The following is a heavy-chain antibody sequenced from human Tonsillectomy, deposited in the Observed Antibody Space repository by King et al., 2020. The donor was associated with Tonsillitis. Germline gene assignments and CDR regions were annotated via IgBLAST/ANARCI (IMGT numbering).Heavy chain of an antibody. D-gene: IGHD5-12*01. J-gene: IGHJ4*02. CDR1: GFTFSSYN. CDR2: ISYSSGYI. CDR3: ARDQDSGYVN. V-gene: IGHV3-21*01. Sequence: DVQLVESGGGLVKPGGSLRLSCAASGFTFSSYNMNWVRQATGKGLEWVSSISYSSGYIIYADSVKGRFTISRDNAKNSLYLQMNSLRAEDTAVYYCARDQDSGYVNWGQGTLVTVSS.